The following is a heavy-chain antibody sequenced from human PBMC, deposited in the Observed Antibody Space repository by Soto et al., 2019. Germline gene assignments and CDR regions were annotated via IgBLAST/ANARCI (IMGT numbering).Heavy chain of an antibody. J-gene: IGHJ4*02. D-gene: IGHD3-3*01. V-gene: IGHV3-21*01. CDR1: GFTFSSYS. CDR2: FSSSSTYI. Sequence: GGSLRLSCAASGFTFSSYSMNWVRQAPGKGLEWVSSFSSSSTYIYYADSVKGRFTISRDNAKNSLYLQMNSLRAEDTAVYYCARDSFASPFGLGLAFSGYWGQTTLVTVSS. CDR3: ARDSFASPFGLGLAFSGY.